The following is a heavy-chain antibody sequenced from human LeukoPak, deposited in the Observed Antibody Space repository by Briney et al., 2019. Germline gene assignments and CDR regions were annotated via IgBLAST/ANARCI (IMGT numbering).Heavy chain of an antibody. CDR3: ARGYGDQDTL. D-gene: IGHD4-17*01. J-gene: IGHJ4*02. CDR1: GYTFTSYG. CDR2: INPNSGGT. V-gene: IGHV1-2*02. Sequence: GASVKVSCKASGYTFTSYGISWVRQAPGQGLEWMGWINPNSGGTNYAQKFQGRVTMTRGTSISTAYMELSRLRSDDTAVYYCARGYGDQDTLWGQGTLVTVSS.